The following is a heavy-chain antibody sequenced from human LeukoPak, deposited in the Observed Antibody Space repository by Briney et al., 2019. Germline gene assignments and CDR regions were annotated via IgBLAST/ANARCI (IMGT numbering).Heavy chain of an antibody. J-gene: IGHJ6*03. CDR1: GFTFSSYA. CDR2: ISGSGGST. V-gene: IGHV3-23*01. CDR3: AKDLPALNYYYYMDV. Sequence: GGSLRLSCAASGFTFSSYAMSWVRQAPGKGLEWVSAISGSGGSTYCADSVKGRFTISRDNSKNTLYLQMNSLRAEDTAVYYCAKDLPALNYYYYMDVWGKGTTVTVSS.